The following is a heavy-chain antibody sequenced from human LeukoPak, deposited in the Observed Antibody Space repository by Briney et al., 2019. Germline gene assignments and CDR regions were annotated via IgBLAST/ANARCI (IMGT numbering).Heavy chain of an antibody. Sequence: GGSLRLSCAASGFTFSICAMHWVRQAPGKGLEWVAVIWYDGSNKYYADSVKGRFTISRDNSKNTLYLQMNSLRAEDTAVYYCAKDSSGWPGSPDYWGQGTLVTVSS. CDR2: IWYDGSNK. V-gene: IGHV3-33*06. D-gene: IGHD6-19*01. CDR3: AKDSSGWPGSPDY. J-gene: IGHJ4*02. CDR1: GFTFSICA.